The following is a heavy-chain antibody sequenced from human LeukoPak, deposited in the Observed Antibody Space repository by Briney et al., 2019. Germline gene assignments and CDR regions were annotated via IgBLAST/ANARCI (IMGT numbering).Heavy chain of an antibody. D-gene: IGHD6-19*01. V-gene: IGHV4-30-2*01. Sequence: SETLSLTCTVSGGSISSGGYYWSWIRQPPGKGLEWIGYIYHSGSTYYNPSLKSRVTISVDRSKNQFSLKLSSVTAADTAVYYCARGGQWLALDYWGQGTLVTVSS. CDR1: GGSISSGGYY. CDR2: IYHSGST. J-gene: IGHJ4*02. CDR3: ARGGQWLALDY.